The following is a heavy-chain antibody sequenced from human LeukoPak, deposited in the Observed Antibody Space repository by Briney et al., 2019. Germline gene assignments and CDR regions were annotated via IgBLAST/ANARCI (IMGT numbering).Heavy chain of an antibody. D-gene: IGHD2-2*01. CDR1: GGTFSSYA. Sequence: ASVTVSCKASGGTFSSYAISWVRQAPGQGLDGMGGIIPIFGTANYAQKFQGRVTITTDESTSTAYMELSSLRSEDTAVYYCARAQVVPAYYYMDVWGKGTTVTVSS. J-gene: IGHJ6*03. CDR3: ARAQVVPAYYYMDV. CDR2: IIPIFGTA. V-gene: IGHV1-69*05.